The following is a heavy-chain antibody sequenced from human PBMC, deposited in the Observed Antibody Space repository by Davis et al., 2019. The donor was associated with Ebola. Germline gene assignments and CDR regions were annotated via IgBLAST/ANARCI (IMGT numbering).Heavy chain of an antibody. Sequence: SLKIPCAASGFTFSGSAMHWVRQASGKGLEWVGRIRSKANSYATAYAASVKGRFTISRDDSKNTAYLQMNSLKTEDTAVYYCTSETTVIDYWGQGTLVTVSS. J-gene: IGHJ4*02. CDR1: GFTFSGSA. V-gene: IGHV3-73*01. CDR2: IRSKANSYAT. CDR3: TSETTVIDY. D-gene: IGHD4-17*01.